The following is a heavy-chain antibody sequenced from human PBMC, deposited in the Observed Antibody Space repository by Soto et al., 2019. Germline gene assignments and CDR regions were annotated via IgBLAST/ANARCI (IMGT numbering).Heavy chain of an antibody. CDR3: AKSGIAVAALFDY. CDR1: GFTFSSYA. D-gene: IGHD6-19*01. J-gene: IGHJ4*02. V-gene: IGHV3-23*01. Sequence: EVQLLESGGGLVQPGGSLRLSCAASGFTFSSYAMSWVRQAPGKGLEWVSSISGSGGSTYYADSVKGRFTISRDNSKNTLYLHMSSLRAEDTAVYYCAKSGIAVAALFDYWGQGTLVTVSS. CDR2: ISGSGGST.